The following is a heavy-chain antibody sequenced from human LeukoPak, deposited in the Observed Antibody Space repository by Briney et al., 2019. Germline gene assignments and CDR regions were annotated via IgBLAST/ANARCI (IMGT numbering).Heavy chain of an antibody. Sequence: ASVKVSCKASGYTFASYAISWVRQAPGQGLEWMGWISAYNGNTNYAQKLQGRVTMTTDTSTSTAYMEVRSLRSDDTAVYYCARDGPPTYYYGSGSYPRQDYWGQGTPVTVSS. CDR2: ISAYNGNT. V-gene: IGHV1-18*01. CDR1: GYTFASYA. CDR3: ARDGPPTYYYGSGSYPRQDY. D-gene: IGHD3-10*01. J-gene: IGHJ4*02.